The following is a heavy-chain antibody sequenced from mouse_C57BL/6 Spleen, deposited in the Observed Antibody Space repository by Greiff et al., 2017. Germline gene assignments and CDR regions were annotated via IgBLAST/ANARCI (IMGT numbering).Heavy chain of an antibody. CDR3: ARSQTAQAPYYFDY. V-gene: IGHV1-52*01. D-gene: IGHD3-2*02. CDR2: IDPSDSET. CDR1: GYTFTSYW. J-gene: IGHJ2*01. Sequence: QVQLQQPGAELVRPGSSVKLSCKASGYTFTSYWMHWVKQRPIQGLEWIGNIDPSDSETHYNQKFKDKATLTVDKSSSTAYMQLRSLTSEDSAVYYCARSQTAQAPYYFDYWGQGTTLTVSS.